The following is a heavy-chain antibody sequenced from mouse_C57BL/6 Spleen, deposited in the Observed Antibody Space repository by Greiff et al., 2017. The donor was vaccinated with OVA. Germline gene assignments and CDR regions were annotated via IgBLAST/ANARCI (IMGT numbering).Heavy chain of an antibody. D-gene: IGHD1-1*01. CDR1: GSAFTNYL. CDR3: ARSLRSWDFDV. V-gene: IGHV1-54*01. J-gene: IGHJ1*03. CDR2: IIPGSGGT. Sequence: VQLQESGAELVRPGTSVKVSCKASGSAFTNYLIEWVKQRPGQGLEWIGVIIPGSGGTNYNEKFKGKATLTADKTTSTAYMQLSSRTSEDSAGYFGARSLRSWDFDVWGTGTTVTVSS.